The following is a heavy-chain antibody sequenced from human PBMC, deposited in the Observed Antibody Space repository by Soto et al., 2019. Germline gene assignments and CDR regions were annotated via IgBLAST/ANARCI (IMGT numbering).Heavy chain of an antibody. CDR1: GFTFRTYG. V-gene: IGHV3-30*02. CDR2: MGNDGITT. J-gene: IGHJ3*02. CDR3: AKEFQWELHAFDI. D-gene: IGHD1-26*01. Sequence: SLRLCCAASGFTFRTYGMHWDRQAPGKGLEWVAVMGNDGITTFYADSVKGRFTISRDNSKNTLFLQMNSLRADDTAVYYCAKEFQWELHAFDIWGQGSMVTVPS.